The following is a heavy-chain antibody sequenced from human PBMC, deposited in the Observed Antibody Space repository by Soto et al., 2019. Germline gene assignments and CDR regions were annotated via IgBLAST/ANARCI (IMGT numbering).Heavy chain of an antibody. CDR1: GYTFTSYG. CDR3: ARSKGALYYYGSGSYYYFDY. V-gene: IGHV1-18*01. Sequence: QVQLVQSGAEVKKPGASVKVSCKASGYTFTSYGISWVRQAPVQGLEWMGWISAYNGNTNYAQKLQGRVTMTTDTSTSTAYMELRSLRSDDTAVYYCARSKGALYYYGSGSYYYFDYWGQGTLVTVSS. D-gene: IGHD3-10*01. J-gene: IGHJ4*02. CDR2: ISAYNGNT.